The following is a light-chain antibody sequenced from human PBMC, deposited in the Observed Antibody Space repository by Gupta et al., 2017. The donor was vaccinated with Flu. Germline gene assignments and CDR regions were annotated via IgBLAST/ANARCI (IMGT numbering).Light chain of an antibody. CDR1: SSDVGSFNL. CDR3: CSYAGSRPYV. Sequence: SITISCSGTSSDVGSFNLVSWYRQHPGKAPKRLIYEVSKRPSGVIDRFFGSKSGNTASLTISGLQAEDDADYYCCSYAGSRPYVFGSGTKLTVL. J-gene: IGLJ1*01. CDR2: EVS. V-gene: IGLV2-23*02.